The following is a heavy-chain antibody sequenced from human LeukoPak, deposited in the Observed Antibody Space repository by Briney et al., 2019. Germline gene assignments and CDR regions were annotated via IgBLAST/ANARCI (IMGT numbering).Heavy chain of an antibody. CDR1: GFTFSSYS. J-gene: IGHJ4*02. CDR3: ARGGYGSGSYYIDY. V-gene: IGHV3-21*01. D-gene: IGHD3-10*01. Sequence: PGGSLRLSCAASGFTFSSYSMNWVRQAPGKGLEWVSSISSSSSYIYYADSVKGRFTISRDNAKNSLYLQMNSLRAEDTAVYYCARGGYGSGSYYIDYWGQGTLVTVSS. CDR2: ISSSSSYI.